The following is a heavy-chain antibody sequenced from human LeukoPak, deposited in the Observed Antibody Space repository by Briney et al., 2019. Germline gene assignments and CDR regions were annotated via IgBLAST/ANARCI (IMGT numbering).Heavy chain of an antibody. V-gene: IGHV3-23*01. CDR3: AIGSGSYYTPVPFDY. CDR1: GFTFSSYT. CDR2: ISGSGGST. D-gene: IGHD3-10*01. Sequence: GGSLRLSCAASGFTFSSYTMSWVRQAPGKGLEWVSAISGSGGSTYYADSVKGRFTISRDNSKNTLYLQMNSLRAEDTAVYYCAIGSGSYYTPVPFDYRGQGTLVTVSS. J-gene: IGHJ4*02.